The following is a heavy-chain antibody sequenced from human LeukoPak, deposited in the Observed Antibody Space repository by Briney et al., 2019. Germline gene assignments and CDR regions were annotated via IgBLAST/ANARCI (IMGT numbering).Heavy chain of an antibody. CDR1: GFTFSSYG. D-gene: IGHD3-9*01. J-gene: IGHJ5*02. CDR3: AKDRVNDILTGYYLT. V-gene: IGHV3-30*02. CDR2: IRYDGSNK. Sequence: GGSLRLSCAASGFTFSSYGMHWVRQAPGKGLEWVAFIRYDGSNKYYADSVKGRFTISRDNSKNTLYLQMNSLRAEDTAVYYCAKDRVNDILTGYYLTWGQGTLVTVSS.